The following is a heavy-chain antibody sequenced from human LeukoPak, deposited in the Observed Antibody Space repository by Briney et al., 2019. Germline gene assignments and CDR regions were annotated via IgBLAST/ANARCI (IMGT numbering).Heavy chain of an antibody. CDR2: IYYSGST. J-gene: IGHJ4*02. CDR3: ARDGGGYSYVGYFDY. V-gene: IGHV4-59*01. D-gene: IGHD5-18*01. CDR1: GGSISSYY. Sequence: SETLSLTCTVSGGSISSYYWSWIRQPPGKGLEWIGCIYYSGSTNYNPSLKSRVTISVDTSKNQFSLKLSSVTAADTAVYYCARDGGGYSYVGYFDYWGQGTLVTVSS.